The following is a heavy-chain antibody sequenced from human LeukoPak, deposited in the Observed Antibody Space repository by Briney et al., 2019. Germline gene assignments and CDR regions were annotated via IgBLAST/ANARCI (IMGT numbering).Heavy chain of an antibody. CDR3: ARGQSRYCSSTSCYSGPTNYYMDV. V-gene: IGHV1-2*02. CDR1: GYTFTGSF. D-gene: IGHD2-2*01. CDR2: INPNSGGT. Sequence: ASVRVSCKASGYTFTGSFMHWVRQALGQGLGWMGWINPNSGGTNYAQKFQGRVTMTRDTSISTAYMELSRLRSDDTAVYYCARGQSRYCSSTSCYSGPTNYYMDVWGKGTTVTVSS. J-gene: IGHJ6*03.